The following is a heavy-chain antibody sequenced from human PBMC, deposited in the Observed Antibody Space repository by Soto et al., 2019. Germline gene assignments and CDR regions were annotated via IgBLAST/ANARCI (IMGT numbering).Heavy chain of an antibody. D-gene: IGHD3-3*01. J-gene: IGHJ4*02. CDR2: INHSGST. Sequence: PSETLSLTCAVYGGSFSGYYWSWIRQPPGKGLEWIGEINHSGSTNYNPSLKSRVTISVDTSKNQFSLKLSSVTAADTAVYYCARGFDVAVITPASPYYFDYWGQGTLVTVSS. V-gene: IGHV4-34*01. CDR3: ARGFDVAVITPASPYYFDY. CDR1: GGSFSGYY.